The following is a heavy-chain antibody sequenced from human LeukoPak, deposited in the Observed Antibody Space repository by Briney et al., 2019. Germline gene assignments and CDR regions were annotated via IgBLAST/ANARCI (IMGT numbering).Heavy chain of an antibody. CDR1: GGSISSTSYY. CDR2: IFYSGST. V-gene: IGHV4-39*01. J-gene: IGHJ6*03. CDR3: ARLPRISMVRRVSDYYMDV. Sequence: KTSETLSLTCTVSGGSISSTSYYWGWIRQPPGKGLEWIGSIFYSGSTYYNASLKSRVTISVDTSKNQFSLKLSSVTAADTAVYYCARLPRISMVRRVSDYYMDVWGKGTTVTVSS. D-gene: IGHD3-10*01.